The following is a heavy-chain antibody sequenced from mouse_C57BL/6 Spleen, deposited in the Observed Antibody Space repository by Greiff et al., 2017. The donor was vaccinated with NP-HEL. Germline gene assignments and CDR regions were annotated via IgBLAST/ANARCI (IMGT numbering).Heavy chain of an antibody. CDR2: IYPGSGST. CDR3: ARESGYGSSSDY. J-gene: IGHJ2*01. D-gene: IGHD1-1*01. CDR1: GYTFTSYW. V-gene: IGHV1-55*01. Sequence: QVQLQQPGAELVKPGASVKMSCKASGYTFTSYWITWVKQRPGQGLEWIGDIYPGSGSTNYNEKFKSKATLTVDTSSSTAYMQLSSLTSEDSAVYYCARESGYGSSSDYWGQGTTLTVSS.